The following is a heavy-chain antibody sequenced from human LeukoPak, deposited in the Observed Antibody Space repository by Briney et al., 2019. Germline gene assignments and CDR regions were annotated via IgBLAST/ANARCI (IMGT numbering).Heavy chain of an antibody. CDR2: IRYDGSNK. D-gene: IGHD3-9*01. CDR3: AKERTGYFDY. CDR1: GFTFTSYG. Sequence: GGSLRLSCAASGFTFTSYGMHWVRQAPGKGLEWVAFIRYDGSNKYYVDSVKGRFTISRDNSKNTLNLQMNSLGAEDTAVYYCAKERTGYFDYWGQGTLVTVSS. J-gene: IGHJ4*02. V-gene: IGHV3-30*02.